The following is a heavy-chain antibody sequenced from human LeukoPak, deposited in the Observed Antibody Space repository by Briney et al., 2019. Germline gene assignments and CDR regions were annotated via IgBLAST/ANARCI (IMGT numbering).Heavy chain of an antibody. CDR3: ARVAVAVAGPYYYYGMDV. CDR1: GYTFTGYY. D-gene: IGHD6-19*01. V-gene: IGHV1-2*04. J-gene: IGHJ6*02. Sequence: GASVKVSCKASGYTFTGYYMHWVRQAPGQGLEWMGWINPNSGGTNYAQKFQGWVTMTRDTSISTAYMELSRLRSDDTAVYYCARVAVAVAGPYYYYGMDVWGQGTTVTVSS. CDR2: INPNSGGT.